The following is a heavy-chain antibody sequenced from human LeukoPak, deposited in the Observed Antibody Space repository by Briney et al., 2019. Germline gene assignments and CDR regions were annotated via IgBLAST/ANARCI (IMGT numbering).Heavy chain of an antibody. D-gene: IGHD1-26*01. V-gene: IGHV3-48*01. J-gene: IGHJ4*02. Sequence: PGGSLRLSCAASGFTFSSYTMNWVRQPPGKGLEWVSNIGTSSTTIYYADSVKGRFTISRDNAKNSLYLQMNSLGAEDTAVYYCAKDRSESYFYFDFWGQGTLVTVSS. CDR3: AKDRSESYFYFDF. CDR1: GFTFSSYT. CDR2: IGTSSTTI.